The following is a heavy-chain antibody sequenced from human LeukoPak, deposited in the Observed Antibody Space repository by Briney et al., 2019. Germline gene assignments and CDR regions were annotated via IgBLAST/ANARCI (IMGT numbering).Heavy chain of an antibody. V-gene: IGHV1-2*02. CDR1: GYTFTGYY. D-gene: IGHD3-9*01. J-gene: IGHJ4*02. Sequence: ASVKVSFKASGYTFTGYYIHWVRQAPGQGVEWLGCINPSSGDTNYAHKFRGRVTVTSDASIGTAYMELSRLRSDDTAVFYCARAPPLNSYFNLLTGSYKPNFDFWGQGTLVTVSS. CDR2: INPSSGDT. CDR3: ARAPPLNSYFNLLTGSYKPNFDF.